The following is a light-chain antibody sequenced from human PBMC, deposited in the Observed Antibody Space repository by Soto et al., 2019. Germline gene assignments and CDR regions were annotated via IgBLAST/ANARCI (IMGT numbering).Light chain of an antibody. J-gene: IGKJ4*01. V-gene: IGKV4-1*01. CDR2: WAS. CDR1: QTVLFASNNKNY. CDR3: QQYYTIPIT. Sequence: DIVMTQSPDSLAVSLGERITINCKSSQTVLFASNNKNYLAWYQQKPGQAPKLLIYWASARESGVPDRFSGSGSETDFNFTITSLQAEDVAVYYCQQYYTIPITFGGGTKV.